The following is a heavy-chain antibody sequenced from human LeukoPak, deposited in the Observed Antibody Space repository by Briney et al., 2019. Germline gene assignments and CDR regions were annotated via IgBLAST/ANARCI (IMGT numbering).Heavy chain of an antibody. V-gene: IGHV3-23*01. CDR3: TRGDFFDY. CDR2: ISNTGGRT. CDR1: GFAFSSYA. Sequence: GESLKISCAASGFAFSSYAMSWVRQAPGKGLEYVSGISNTGGRTYYADSMKGRFTISRDNSKNTLYLQMNSLRAEDTAVYYCTRGDFFDYWGQGTLVTVSS. J-gene: IGHJ4*02.